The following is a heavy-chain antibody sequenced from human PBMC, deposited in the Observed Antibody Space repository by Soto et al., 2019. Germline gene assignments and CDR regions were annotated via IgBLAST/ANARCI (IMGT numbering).Heavy chain of an antibody. CDR3: ARVGSVHSSSAVNWLEP. J-gene: IGHJ5*02. CDR1: GGTFSSYA. CDR2: IIPIFGTA. Sequence: SVKVSCKASGGTFSSYAISWVRQAPGQGLEWMGGIIPIFGTANYAQKFQGRVTITADESTSTAYMELSSLRSEDTAVYYCARVGSVHSSSAVNWLEPWGQGTRVTVSS. D-gene: IGHD6-6*01. V-gene: IGHV1-69*13.